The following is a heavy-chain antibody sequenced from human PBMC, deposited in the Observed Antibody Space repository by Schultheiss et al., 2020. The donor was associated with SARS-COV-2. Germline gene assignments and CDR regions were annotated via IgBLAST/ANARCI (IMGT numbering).Heavy chain of an antibody. CDR3: ARDKGRSVGASDY. CDR2: ISYDGSNK. J-gene: IGHJ4*02. CDR1: GFTFSSYG. V-gene: IGHV3-33*05. D-gene: IGHD1-26*01. Sequence: GGSLRLSCGASGFTFSSYGMHWVRQAPGKGLEWVAVISYDGSNKYYADSVKGRFTISRDNSKNTLYLQMNSLRAEDTAVYYCARDKGRSVGASDYWGQGTLVTVSS.